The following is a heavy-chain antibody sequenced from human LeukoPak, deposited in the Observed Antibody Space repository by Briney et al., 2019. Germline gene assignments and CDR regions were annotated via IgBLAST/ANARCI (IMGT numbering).Heavy chain of an antibody. J-gene: IGHJ4*02. D-gene: IGHD5-24*01. Sequence: PGGSLRLSCAASGFSFSDYYMHWIRQAPGKGLEWISYITNSGRSVHYADSVKGRFFISRDTANNFMSLQMNSLRVDDTAVYYCARHPATMNTLFDYWGQGTLVTVSS. CDR2: ITNSGRSV. CDR3: ARHPATMNTLFDY. V-gene: IGHV3-11*01. CDR1: GFSFSDYY.